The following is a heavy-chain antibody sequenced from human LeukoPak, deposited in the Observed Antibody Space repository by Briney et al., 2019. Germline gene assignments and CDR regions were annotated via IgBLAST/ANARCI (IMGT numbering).Heavy chain of an antibody. V-gene: IGHV3-7*03. CDR2: IKQDGSEK. J-gene: IGHJ4*02. CDR1: GFTFSSYW. Sequence: GGSLRLSCAASGFTFSSYWMSWVRQAPGKGLERVANIKQDGSEKYYVDSVKGRFTIFRDNSKNTVYLQMNSLRAEDTAVYYCAKTTTGYSSGRYPGWPVDYWGQGTLVTVSS. CDR3: AKTTTGYSSGRYPGWPVDY. D-gene: IGHD6-19*01.